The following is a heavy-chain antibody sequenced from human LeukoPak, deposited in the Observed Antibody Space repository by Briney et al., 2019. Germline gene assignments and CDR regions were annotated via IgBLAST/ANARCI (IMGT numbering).Heavy chain of an antibody. J-gene: IGHJ4*02. CDR2: IYHSGNT. CDR1: GGSVSSGSSF. CDR3: ARDRNYYDSSGYYFAN. Sequence: SETLSLTCTVSGGSVSSGSSFWSWIRQPPGKGLEWIGYIYHSGNTNYNPSLKSRVTISVDTSKSQLSLKLNSVTAADTAVYYCARDRNYYDSSGYYFANWGQGTLVTVSS. V-gene: IGHV4-61*01. D-gene: IGHD3-22*01.